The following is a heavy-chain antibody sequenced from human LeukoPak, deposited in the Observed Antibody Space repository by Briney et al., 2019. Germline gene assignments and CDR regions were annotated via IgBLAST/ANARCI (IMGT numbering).Heavy chain of an antibody. CDR3: AKTYDSSGYYQPQFDY. D-gene: IGHD3-22*01. CDR2: ISYDGSNK. Sequence: GGSLRLSCAASGFTFSSYGMHWVRQAPGKGLEWVAVISYDGSNKYYADSVKGRFTISRDNSKNTLYLQMNSLRAEDTAVYYCAKTYDSSGYYQPQFDYWGQGTLVTVSS. J-gene: IGHJ4*02. CDR1: GFTFSSYG. V-gene: IGHV3-30*18.